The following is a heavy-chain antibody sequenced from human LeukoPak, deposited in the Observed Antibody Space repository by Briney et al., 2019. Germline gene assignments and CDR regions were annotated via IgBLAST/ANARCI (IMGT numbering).Heavy chain of an antibody. Sequence: SETLSLTCTVSGGSISSGGYYWSWIRQHPGKGLEWIGYIYYSGSTYYNPSLKSRVTISVDTSKSQFSLKLSSVTAADTAVYYCATGSYGSDDAFDIWGQGTMVTVSS. CDR1: GGSISSGGYY. J-gene: IGHJ3*02. D-gene: IGHD5-18*01. CDR2: IYYSGST. CDR3: ATGSYGSDDAFDI. V-gene: IGHV4-31*03.